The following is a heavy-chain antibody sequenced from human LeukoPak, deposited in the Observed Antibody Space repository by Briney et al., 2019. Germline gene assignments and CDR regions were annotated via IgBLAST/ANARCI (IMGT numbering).Heavy chain of an antibody. CDR2: IYYSGST. CDR3: ASYGSGSAGY. J-gene: IGHJ4*02. CDR1: GGSISSYY. D-gene: IGHD3-10*01. V-gene: IGHV4-59*12. Sequence: SETLPLTCTVSGGSISSYYWSWIRQPPGKGLEWIGYIYYSGSTNYNPSLKSRVTISVDTSKNQFSLKLSSVTAADTAVYYCASYGSGSAGYWGQGTLVTVSS.